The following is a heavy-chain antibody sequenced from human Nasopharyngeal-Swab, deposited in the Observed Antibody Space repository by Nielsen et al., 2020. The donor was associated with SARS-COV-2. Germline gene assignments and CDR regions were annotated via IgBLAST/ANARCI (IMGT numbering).Heavy chain of an antibody. CDR3: ARDFDKTGD. CDR2: INSDGSRT. J-gene: IGHJ4*02. Sequence: GESLKISCAVSGFTFSDSWIHWVRQAPGKGLVWVSRINSDGSRTGYADSVKGRFTASRDSAKNTVFLQMNSLRAEDTAVYYCARDFDKTGDWGQGTLVTVSS. CDR1: GFTFSDSW. D-gene: IGHD7-27*01. V-gene: IGHV3-74*01.